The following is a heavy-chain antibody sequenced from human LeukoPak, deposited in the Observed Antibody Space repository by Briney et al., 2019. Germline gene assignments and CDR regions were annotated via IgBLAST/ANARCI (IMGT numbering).Heavy chain of an antibody. Sequence: TSETLSLTCAVSGGSISSSNWWSWVRQPPGKGLEWIGEIYHSGSTNYNPSLKSRVTISVDKSKNQFSLKLSSVTAEDTAVYYCARQNPKYCSSTSCYDAFDIWGQGTMVTVSS. CDR1: GGSISSSNW. CDR2: IYHSGST. CDR3: ARQNPKYCSSTSCYDAFDI. V-gene: IGHV4-4*02. J-gene: IGHJ3*02. D-gene: IGHD2-2*01.